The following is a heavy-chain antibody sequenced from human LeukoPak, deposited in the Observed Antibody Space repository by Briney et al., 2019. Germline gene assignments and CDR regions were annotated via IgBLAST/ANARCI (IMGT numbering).Heavy chain of an antibody. CDR2: ISYDGSNK. Sequence: GGSLRLSCAASGFTFSSYGMHWVRQAPGKGLEWVAVISYDGSNKYYADSVKVRFTISRDNSKNTLYLQMNSLRAEDTAVYYCAKDRWPYSSGGYYFDYWGQGTLVTVSS. CDR1: GFTFSSYG. CDR3: AKDRWPYSSGGYYFDY. V-gene: IGHV3-30*18. J-gene: IGHJ4*02. D-gene: IGHD6-19*01.